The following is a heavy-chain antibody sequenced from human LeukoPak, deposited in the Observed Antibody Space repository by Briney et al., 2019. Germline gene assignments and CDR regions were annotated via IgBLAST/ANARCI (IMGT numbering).Heavy chain of an antibody. J-gene: IGHJ4*02. CDR3: AKDIYYYDSSGYYWPFDY. CDR1: GFTFRSHA. CDR2: IYENGGTT. Sequence: GGSLRLSCVGSGFTFRSHAMSWVRQAPEKGLEFVSGIYENGGTTYYADSVKGRFSISRDNSKNTLYLQMNSLRAEDTAVYYCAKDIYYYDSSGYYWPFDYWGQGTLVTVSS. D-gene: IGHD3-22*01. V-gene: IGHV3-23*01.